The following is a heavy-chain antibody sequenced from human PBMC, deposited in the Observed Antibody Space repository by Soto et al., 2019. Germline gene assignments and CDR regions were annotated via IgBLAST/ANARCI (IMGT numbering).Heavy chain of an antibody. J-gene: IGHJ5*02. CDR3: ARITYCGGDCYRGFDP. D-gene: IGHD2-21*02. Sequence: QLQLQESGSGLVKPSQTLSLTCTVSGGSISSGGYSWSWIRQPPGKGLEWIGYIYHGSPYYNPSLKSRVTISVARSKNQFSLKLSSVTAADTAVYYCARITYCGGDCYRGFDPWGQGTLVTVSS. CDR1: GGSISSGGYS. V-gene: IGHV4-30-2*01. CDR2: IYHGSP.